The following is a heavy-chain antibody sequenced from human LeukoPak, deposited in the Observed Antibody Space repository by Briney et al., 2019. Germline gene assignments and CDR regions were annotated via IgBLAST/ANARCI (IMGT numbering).Heavy chain of an antibody. V-gene: IGHV1-69*02. J-gene: IGHJ4*02. D-gene: IGHD3-22*01. CDR2: IIPILGIA. CDR1: GGTFSSYT. Sequence: ASVKVSCKASGGTFSSYTISWVRQAPGQGLEWMGRIIPILGIANYAQKFQGRATITADKSTSTAYMELSSLRSEDTAVYYCASGVGYYDSSGYYYSPIECWGQGTLVTVSS. CDR3: ASGVGYYDSSGYYYSPIEC.